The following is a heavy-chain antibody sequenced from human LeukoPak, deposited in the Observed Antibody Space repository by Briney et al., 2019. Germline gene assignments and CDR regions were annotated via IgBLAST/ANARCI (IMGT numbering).Heavy chain of an antibody. CDR3: ARGSVMQQWLPSWFDP. CDR1: GGSISSGDYY. CDR2: IYYSGST. D-gene: IGHD5-18*01. J-gene: IGHJ5*02. V-gene: IGHV4-30-4*01. Sequence: SQTLSLTCTVSGGSISSGDYYWSWIRQPPGKGLQWIGYIYYSGSTNYNPSLKSRVTISVDTSKNQFSLKLSSVTAADTAVYYCARGSVMQQWLPSWFDPWGQGTLVTVSS.